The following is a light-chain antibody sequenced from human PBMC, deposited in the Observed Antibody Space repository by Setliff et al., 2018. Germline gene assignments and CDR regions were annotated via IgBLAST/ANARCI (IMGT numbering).Light chain of an antibody. J-gene: IGLJ1*01. CDR2: RNN. CDR1: SSNIGSNT. CDR3: AAWDDSLNGLYV. V-gene: IGLV1-44*01. Sequence: ALTQPPSASGTPGQRVTISCSGSSSNIGSNTVNWYQQLPGTAPKLLIYRNNQRPSGVPDRFSGSKSGTSASLAISGLQSEDEADYYCAAWDDSLNGLYVFGTGTKVTVL.